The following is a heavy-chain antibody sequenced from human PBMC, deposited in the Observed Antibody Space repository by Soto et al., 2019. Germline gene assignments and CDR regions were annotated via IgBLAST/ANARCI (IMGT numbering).Heavy chain of an antibody. D-gene: IGHD5-12*01. CDR1: GGSFSGYY. J-gene: IGHJ4*02. CDR3: ARDVARRYYFDY. CDR2: INHSGST. V-gene: IGHV4-34*01. Sequence: QVQLQQWGAGLLNPSETLSLTCAVYGGSFSGYYWSWIRQPPGKGLEWIGEINHSGSTNYNPSLKSRVTISVDTSKNQFSLKLSSVTAADTAVYYCARDVARRYYFDYWGQGTLVTVSS.